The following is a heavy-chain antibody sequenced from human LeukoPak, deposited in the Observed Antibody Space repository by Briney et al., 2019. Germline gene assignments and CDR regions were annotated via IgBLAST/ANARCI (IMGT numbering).Heavy chain of an antibody. CDR1: GFIVSRNY. Sequence: GGSLRLSCAASGFIVSRNYMGWVRQAPGKGLEWVSVLYSNGNIHYTDSVKGRFTISRDNSKNTLYLQMNNLRAEDTAIYYCARYSGDYSANLYYFDCWGQGTLVTVSS. D-gene: IGHD4-23*01. J-gene: IGHJ4*02. CDR3: ARYSGDYSANLYYFDC. V-gene: IGHV3-53*01. CDR2: LYSNGNI.